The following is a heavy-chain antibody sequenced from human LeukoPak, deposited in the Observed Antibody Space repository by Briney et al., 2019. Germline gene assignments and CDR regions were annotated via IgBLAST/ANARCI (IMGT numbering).Heavy chain of an antibody. D-gene: IGHD6-13*01. J-gene: IGHJ4*02. CDR2: ISTSSSIV. CDR1: GFTFSDYS. V-gene: IGHV3-48*02. Sequence: GGSLRLSCAASGFTFSDYSMNWVRQAPGKGLEWVSYISTSSSIVYYAGSVKGRFTISRDNAKKSLYLQMNSLRDDDTGVYYCARGAAAADHWGQGTPVTVSS. CDR3: ARGAAAADH.